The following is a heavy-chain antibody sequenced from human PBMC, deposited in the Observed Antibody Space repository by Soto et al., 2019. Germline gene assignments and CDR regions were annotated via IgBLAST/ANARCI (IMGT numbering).Heavy chain of an antibody. V-gene: IGHV4-30-4*01. CDR1: GGSISSGDYY. CDR2: IYYSGST. CDR3: ARARWTTVTYYYFDY. Sequence: ASETLSLTCTVSGGSISSGDYYWSWIRQPPGKGLEWIGYIYYSGSTYYNPSLKSRVTISVDTSKNQFSLKLSSVTAADTAVYYCARARWTTVTYYYFDYWGQGTLVTVSS. J-gene: IGHJ4*02. D-gene: IGHD4-4*01.